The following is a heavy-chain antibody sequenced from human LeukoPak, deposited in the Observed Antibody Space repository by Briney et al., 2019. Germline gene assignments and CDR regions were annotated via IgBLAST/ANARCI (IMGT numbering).Heavy chain of an antibody. V-gene: IGHV3-30-3*01. CDR2: LSYDGSKP. CDR1: GFTFSNYA. D-gene: IGHD6-19*01. CDR3: ARYPSVYSSGWSPLDY. J-gene: IGHJ4*02. Sequence: GGSLRLSCAASGFTFSNYAMHWVRQAPGKGPEWVALLSYDGSKPYYADSVKGRFTISRDNSKNTLSLQMNSLRPEDTAVYYCARYPSVYSSGWSPLDYWGQGTLVTVSS.